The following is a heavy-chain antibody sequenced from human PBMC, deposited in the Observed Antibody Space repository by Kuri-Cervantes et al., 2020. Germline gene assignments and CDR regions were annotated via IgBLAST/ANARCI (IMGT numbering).Heavy chain of an antibody. J-gene: IGHJ4*02. Sequence: GGSLRLSCAASGFTFSSYSMNWVRQAPGKGLEWVSSISSSSSSYIYYADSVKGRFTISRDNAKNSLYLQMNSLRAEDTAVYYCARDSRKYKHSSLYYFDYWGQGTLVTVSS. V-gene: IGHV3-21*01. CDR3: ARDSRKYKHSSLYYFDY. CDR2: ISSSSSSYI. D-gene: IGHD6-6*01. CDR1: GFTFSSYS.